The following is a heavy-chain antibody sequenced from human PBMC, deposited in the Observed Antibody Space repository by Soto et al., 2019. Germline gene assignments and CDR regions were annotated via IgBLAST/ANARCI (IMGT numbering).Heavy chain of an antibody. CDR3: ANDYVWGSYRHFDY. J-gene: IGHJ4*02. V-gene: IGHV3-23*01. CDR2: ISVSGGST. Sequence: EVQLLESGGGLVQPGGSLRLSCAASGFTFSSYAMSWVRQAPGKGLEWVSAISVSGGSTYYADSVKGRFTISRDNSKNTLYLQMNSLRAEDTAVYYCANDYVWGSYRHFDYWGQGTLVTVSS. D-gene: IGHD3-16*02. CDR1: GFTFSSYA.